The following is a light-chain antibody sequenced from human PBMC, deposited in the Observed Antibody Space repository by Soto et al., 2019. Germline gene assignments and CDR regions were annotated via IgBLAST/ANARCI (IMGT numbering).Light chain of an antibody. CDR3: AAWDDSLSGHVV. CDR1: SSNIGSNY. Sequence: QSVLTQPPSASGTPGQRVTISCSGSSSNIGSNYVYWYQQLPGTAPKLLICRNNQRPSGVPVRFSGSKSGTSASLAISGLRSEDEADYYCAAWDDSLSGHVVFGGGTKVTVL. V-gene: IGLV1-47*01. J-gene: IGLJ2*01. CDR2: RNN.